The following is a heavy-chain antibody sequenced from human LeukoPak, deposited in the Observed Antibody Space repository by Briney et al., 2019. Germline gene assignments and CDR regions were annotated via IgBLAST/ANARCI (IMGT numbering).Heavy chain of an antibody. CDR1: GYTFTGYY. D-gene: IGHD6-13*01. CDR3: ARDRPVDSSSWYYYYGMDV. J-gene: IGHJ6*02. CDR2: INPNSGGT. Sequence: GASVKVSCKASGYTFTGYYTHWVRQAPGQGLEWMGWINPNSGGTNYAQKFQGRVTMTRDTSISTAYMELSRLRSDDTAVYYCARDRPVDSSSWYYYYGMDVWGQGTTVTVSS. V-gene: IGHV1-2*02.